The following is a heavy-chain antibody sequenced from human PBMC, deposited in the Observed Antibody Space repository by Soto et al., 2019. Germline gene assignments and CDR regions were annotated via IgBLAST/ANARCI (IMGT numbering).Heavy chain of an antibody. D-gene: IGHD6-13*01. CDR2: IIPIFGTA. V-gene: IGHV1-69*01. J-gene: IGHJ5*02. CDR1: GGTFSSYA. CDR3: AREWLAAAGTGWFDP. Sequence: QVQLVQSGAEVKKPGSSVKVSCKASGGTFSSYAISWVRQAPGQGLEWMGGIIPIFGTANYAQKFQGRVTITADESTSTAYMEQSSLRSEDTAVYYFAREWLAAAGTGWFDPWGQGTLVTVSS.